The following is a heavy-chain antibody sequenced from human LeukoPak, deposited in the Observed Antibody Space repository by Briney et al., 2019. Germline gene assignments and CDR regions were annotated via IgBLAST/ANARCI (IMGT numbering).Heavy chain of an antibody. CDR2: IYYSGST. V-gene: IGHV4-30-4*01. J-gene: IGHJ4*02. Sequence: PSETLSLTCTVSGGSISSGDYYWRWIRQPPGKGLEWIGYIYYSGSTYYNPSLKSRVTISVDTSKNQFSLKLSSVTAADTAVYYCASSTATVTTEAFDYWGQGTLVTVSS. D-gene: IGHD4-17*01. CDR3: ASSTATVTTEAFDY. CDR1: GGSISSGDYY.